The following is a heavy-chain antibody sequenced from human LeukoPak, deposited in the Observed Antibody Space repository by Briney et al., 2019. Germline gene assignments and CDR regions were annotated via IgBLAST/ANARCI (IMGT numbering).Heavy chain of an antibody. V-gene: IGHV1-2*04. CDR2: INPNSGGT. J-gene: IGHJ4*02. Sequence: ASVKVSCKASGYTFTGYYMHWVRQAPGQGLEWMGWINPNSGGTNYAQKFQGWVTMTRDTSISTAYMELSRLRSDDTAVYYCAAVVVVAATLSLDYWGQGTLVTVSS. D-gene: IGHD2-15*01. CDR3: AAVVVVAATLSLDY. CDR1: GYTFTGYY.